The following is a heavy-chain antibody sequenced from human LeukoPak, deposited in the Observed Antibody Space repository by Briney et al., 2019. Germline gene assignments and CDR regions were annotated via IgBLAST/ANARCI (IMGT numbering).Heavy chain of an antibody. Sequence: KTSETLSLTCTVSGYSISSGYYWGWIRQPPGKGLEWIGSIYHSGSTYYNPSLKSRVTISVDTSKNQFSLKLSSVTAADTAVYYCARDRVLDSSGYYGLDAFDIWGQGTMVTVSS. CDR2: IYHSGST. CDR1: GYSISSGYY. D-gene: IGHD3-22*01. J-gene: IGHJ3*02. CDR3: ARDRVLDSSGYYGLDAFDI. V-gene: IGHV4-38-2*02.